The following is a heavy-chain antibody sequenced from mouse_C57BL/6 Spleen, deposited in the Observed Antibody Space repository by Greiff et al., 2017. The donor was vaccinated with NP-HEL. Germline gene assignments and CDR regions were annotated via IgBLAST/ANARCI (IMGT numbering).Heavy chain of an antibody. Sequence: VKLQQPGAELVKPGASVKLSCKASGYTFTSYWMQWVKQRPGQGLEWIGEIDPTDSYTNYNQKFKGKATLTVDTSSSTAYMQLSSLTSEDSSVYYCARGSSYWGQGTLVTVAA. V-gene: IGHV1-50*01. D-gene: IGHD1-1*01. J-gene: IGHJ3*01. CDR3: ARGSSY. CDR2: IDPTDSYT. CDR1: GYTFTSYW.